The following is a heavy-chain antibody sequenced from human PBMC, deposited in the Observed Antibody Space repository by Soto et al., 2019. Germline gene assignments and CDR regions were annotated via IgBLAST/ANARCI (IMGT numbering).Heavy chain of an antibody. V-gene: IGHV4-4*02. CDR1: SGSISSSNW. D-gene: IGHD2-15*01. Sequence: QVQLQESGPGLVKPSWTLSLTCAVSSGSISSSNWWSWVRQPPGKGLEWIGEIYHSGSTNYNPSLKRRVTISVDKSKNQFSLKLSSVTAADTAVYYCSRDVEAGSGNYFDYWGQGTLVTVSS. J-gene: IGHJ4*02. CDR3: SRDVEAGSGNYFDY. CDR2: IYHSGST.